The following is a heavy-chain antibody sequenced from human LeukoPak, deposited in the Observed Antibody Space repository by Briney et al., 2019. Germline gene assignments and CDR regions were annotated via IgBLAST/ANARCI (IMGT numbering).Heavy chain of an antibody. CDR1: GFTFSSYW. CDR3: ATTGTDYYFDY. D-gene: IGHD3/OR15-3a*01. V-gene: IGHV3-74*01. J-gene: IGHJ4*02. CDR2: TKSDGSST. Sequence: GGSLRLSCAASGFTFSSYWMHWVRQAPGKGLVWVSHTKSDGSSTNYADSVKGRFTISRDNAKNTLYLQMDSLRAEDTAVYYCATTGTDYYFDYWGQGTLVTVSS.